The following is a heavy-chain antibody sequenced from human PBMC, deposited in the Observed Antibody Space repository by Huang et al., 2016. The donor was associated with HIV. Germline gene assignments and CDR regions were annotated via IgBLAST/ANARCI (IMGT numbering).Heavy chain of an antibody. CDR2: NGSDSRET. J-gene: IGHJ3*01. Sequence: QVQLVQSGGEVMQPGASVRVSCKASGYDFGSYGMSWVRQAAGQGLEWMGWNGSDSRETGSAQKFQGRVTMTTDTSTTTTYMELRSLRSDDTAMYYCARDPYYSNRWKRNDASFLWGQGTMITVSS. CDR1: GYDFGSYG. V-gene: IGHV1-18*01. CDR3: ARDPYYSNRWKRNDASFL. D-gene: IGHD4-4*01.